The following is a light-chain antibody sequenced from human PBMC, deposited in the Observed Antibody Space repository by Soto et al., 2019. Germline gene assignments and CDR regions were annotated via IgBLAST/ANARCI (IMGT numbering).Light chain of an antibody. CDR3: QQYGSSPTYT. J-gene: IGKJ2*01. Sequence: EIVLTQSPGTLSLSPGERATLSCRASQSVSSSYLAWYQQKPGQAPRLLIYGASSRATGIPDRFSGSGSGTDFTLTISRLEPEDFAVYYCQQYGSSPTYTFGQGTTLESK. V-gene: IGKV3-20*01. CDR2: GAS. CDR1: QSVSSSY.